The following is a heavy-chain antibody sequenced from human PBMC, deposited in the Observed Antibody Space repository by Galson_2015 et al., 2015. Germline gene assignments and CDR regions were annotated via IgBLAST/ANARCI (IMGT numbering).Heavy chain of an antibody. CDR1: GYSFTSNW. D-gene: IGHD3-22*01. CDR3: ARHANYYDSSGYQNWYFDL. J-gene: IGHJ2*01. V-gene: IGHV5-51*01. CDR2: IYPGDSDT. Sequence: QSGAEVKEPGESLKISCKGSGYSFTSNWIGWVRQMPGKGLEWMGIIYPGDSDTRYSPSFQGQVTISADKSISTAYLQWSSLKASDTAMYYCARHANYYDSSGYQNWYFDLWGRGTLVTVSS.